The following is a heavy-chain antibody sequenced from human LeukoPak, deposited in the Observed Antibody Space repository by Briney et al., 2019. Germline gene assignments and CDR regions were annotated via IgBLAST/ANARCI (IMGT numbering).Heavy chain of an antibody. V-gene: IGHV1-69*05. CDR1: GGTFSSYA. Sequence: SPVKVSCKASGGTFSSYAISWVRQAPGQGLEWMGGIIPIFGTANYAQKFQGRVTITTDESTSTAYMELSSLRSEDTAVYYCASVYYDILTGYYKGAFDIWGQGTMVTVSS. CDR3: ASVYYDILTGYYKGAFDI. CDR2: IIPIFGTA. D-gene: IGHD3-9*01. J-gene: IGHJ3*02.